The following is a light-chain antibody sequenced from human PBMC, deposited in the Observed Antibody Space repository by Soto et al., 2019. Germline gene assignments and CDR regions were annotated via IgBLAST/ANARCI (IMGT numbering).Light chain of an antibody. CDR3: HRHGISPLYA. Sequence: EIVLTQSPGTLSLSPGERATFSCRTSQTVNTEFLAWYQQKPGLAPRLLIHGTSNRATGIRDRFSGSGSGTDFSVTYIALEHEVLAVYYCHRHGISPLYAFGQGNKLEI. CDR1: QTVNTEF. CDR2: GTS. V-gene: IGKV3-20*01. J-gene: IGKJ2*01.